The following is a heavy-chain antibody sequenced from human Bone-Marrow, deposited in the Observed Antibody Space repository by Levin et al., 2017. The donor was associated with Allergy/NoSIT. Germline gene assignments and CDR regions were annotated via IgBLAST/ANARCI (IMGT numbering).Heavy chain of an antibody. CDR3: ARAVTGRYPDY. CDR2: IYSSGSA. V-gene: IGHV4-61*08. J-gene: IGHJ4*02. Sequence: PGGSLRLSCTVSGDSVRSGGYYWSWIRQPPGKGLEWIGYIYSSGSANYNPSLKSRVTMSVDTSKNQFSLKLSSVTAADTAVYFCARAVTGRYPDYWGQGTLVTVSS. CDR1: GDSVRSGGYY. D-gene: IGHD3-10*01.